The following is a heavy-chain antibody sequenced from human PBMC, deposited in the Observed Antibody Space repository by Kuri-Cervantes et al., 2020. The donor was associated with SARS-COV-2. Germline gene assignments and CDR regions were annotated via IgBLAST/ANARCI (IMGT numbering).Heavy chain of an antibody. J-gene: IGHJ4*02. CDR1: GFTFSSYA. V-gene: IGHV3-30-3*01. CDR3: ARVAAGYFDY. CDR2: ISYDGSNK. D-gene: IGHD6-25*01. Sequence: GESLKISCAASGFTFSSYAMHWVRQATGKGLEWVAVISYDGSNKYYADSVKGRFTISRDNSKNTLYLQMNSLRAEDTAVYYCARVAAGYFDYWGQGTLVTVSS.